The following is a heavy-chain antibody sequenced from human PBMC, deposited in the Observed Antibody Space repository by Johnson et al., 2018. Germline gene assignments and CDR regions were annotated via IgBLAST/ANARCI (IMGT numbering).Heavy chain of an antibody. CDR3: EKDGGGRGWYSPSGVDY. CDR1: GFTFSSYR. CDR2: ISFDVTNK. J-gene: IGHJ4*02. V-gene: IGHV3-30*18. Sequence: QVQLVQSGGGVVQAGMSLGLSCAASGFTFSSYRMHLVRQAPGQGLEWVAVISFDVTNKYYVDSVKGRFTIARGNPKNKLYLQMNSLRAEETAVDYGEKDGGGRGWYSPSGVDYGGQGTLVTGSS. D-gene: IGHD6-19*01.